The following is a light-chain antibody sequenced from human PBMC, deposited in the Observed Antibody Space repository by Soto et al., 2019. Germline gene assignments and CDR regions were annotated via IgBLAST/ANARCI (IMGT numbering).Light chain of an antibody. CDR2: EVS. CDR1: STDVGGYNY. CDR3: SSYTRSSTRV. V-gene: IGLV2-14*01. Sequence: QSVLTQPASVSGSPGQSITISCTGTSTDVGGYNYVSWYQQHPGKAPKLMVFEVSNRPSGVSHRFAGSKSGNTASLTISGLQAEDEAVYYCSSYTRSSTRVFGGGTKLTVL. J-gene: IGLJ3*02.